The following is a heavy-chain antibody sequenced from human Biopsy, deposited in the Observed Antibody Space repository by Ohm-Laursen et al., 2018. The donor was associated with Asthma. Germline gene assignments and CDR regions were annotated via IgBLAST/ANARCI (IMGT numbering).Heavy chain of an antibody. CDR3: ASDFPKDYVRYNFQF. Sequence: SVKVSCNISGYSLTDLSMHWVRQAPGQGLEWMGGHDHEEGGTVNARRFQGRVTMTEDTSTDTAYMELSSLSSDDTAVYYCASDFPKDYVRYNFQFWGQRTLVTVSS. CDR1: GYSLTDLS. J-gene: IGHJ4*02. CDR2: HDHEEGGT. V-gene: IGHV1-24*01. D-gene: IGHD4-17*01.